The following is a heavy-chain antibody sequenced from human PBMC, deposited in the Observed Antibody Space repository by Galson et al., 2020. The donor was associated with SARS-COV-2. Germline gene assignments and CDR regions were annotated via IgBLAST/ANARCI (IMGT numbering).Heavy chain of an antibody. D-gene: IGHD4-4*01. CDR1: GYTFTNYG. J-gene: IGHJ6*03. Sequence: ASVKVSCKASGYTFTNYGISWVRQAPGQGLEWMGWISAYNGNTNYAQKLQGRVTMTTDTSTSTAYMELRSLRSDDTAVYYCARVDLHPTVRDYYYYMDVWGKGTTVTVSS. CDR2: ISAYNGNT. CDR3: ARVDLHPTVRDYYYYMDV. V-gene: IGHV1-18*01.